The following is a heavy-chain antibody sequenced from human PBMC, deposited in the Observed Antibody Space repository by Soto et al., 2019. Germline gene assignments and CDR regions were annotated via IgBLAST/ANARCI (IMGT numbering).Heavy chain of an antibody. CDR2: IYYNGAT. CDR3: ARVPSRRIVAASYDAVDT. D-gene: IGHD6-19*01. Sequence: QVQLQESGPGLVKPSQTLSLTCSVSGGFISSGGFYWSWIRQHPGKGLEWIGYIYYNGATYYNPSLKSRVTISVDTSKNQFSLKMTSVTPADTAVFYCARVPSRRIVAASYDAVDTWGQGTMVTVSS. J-gene: IGHJ3*02. V-gene: IGHV4-31*03. CDR1: GGFISSGGFY.